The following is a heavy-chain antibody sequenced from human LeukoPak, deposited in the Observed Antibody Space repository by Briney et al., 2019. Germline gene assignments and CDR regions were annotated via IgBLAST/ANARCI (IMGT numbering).Heavy chain of an antibody. V-gene: IGHV3-11*01. D-gene: IGHD2-8*01. CDR1: GFTFSDYY. Sequence: GGSLRLSCAASGFTFSDYYMSWIRQAPGKGLEWVSYISSSGRTIYYADSVKGRFTISRDNAKNSLYLQMNSLRAEDTAVYYCARTPVSDYYYYGMDVWGQGTTVTVSS. CDR2: ISSSGRTI. J-gene: IGHJ6*02. CDR3: ARTPVSDYYYYGMDV.